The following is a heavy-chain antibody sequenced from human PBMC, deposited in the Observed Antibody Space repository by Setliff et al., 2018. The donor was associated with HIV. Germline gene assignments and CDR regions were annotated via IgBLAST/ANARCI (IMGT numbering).Heavy chain of an antibody. CDR1: GFPVSDNY. Sequence: GGSLRLSCAVSGFPVSDNYMSWVRQAPGKGMGWVSVIYRDGATYYADFVKGRFTISRDIAKNTIYLQMNSLTSEDPAFYYCARGRRYFGDYYYWGQGTLVTVSS. V-gene: IGHV3-53*01. CDR3: ARGRRYFGDYYY. D-gene: IGHD4-17*01. J-gene: IGHJ4*02. CDR2: IYRDGAT.